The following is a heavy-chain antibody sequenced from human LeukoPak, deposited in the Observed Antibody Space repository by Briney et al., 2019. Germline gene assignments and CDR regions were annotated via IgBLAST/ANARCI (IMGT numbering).Heavy chain of an antibody. CDR1: GFTFSRYA. V-gene: IGHV3-23*01. J-gene: IGHJ4*02. CDR2: ISGSGGST. CDR3: AKGVEPAADIKQTFDH. D-gene: IGHD2-2*01. Sequence: GGSLRLSCAASGFTFSRYAMSWVRQAPGKGLEWVSGISGSGGSTYHADSVKGRFTISRDNSKNTLSLQMNSLRAEDTAIYYCAKGVEPAADIKQTFDHWGQGTLVTVSS.